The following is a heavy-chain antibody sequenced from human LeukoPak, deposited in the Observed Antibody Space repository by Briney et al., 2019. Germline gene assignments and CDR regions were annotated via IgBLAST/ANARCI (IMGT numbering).Heavy chain of an antibody. J-gene: IGHJ5*02. CDR1: GFTVSSNY. CDR2: IYSGGST. CDR3: AKDLLLCSSTSCPPP. V-gene: IGHV3-53*05. D-gene: IGHD2-2*01. Sequence: QSGGSLRLSCAASGFTVSSNYMSWVRQAPGKGLEWVSVIYSGGSTYYADSVKGRFTISRDNSKNTLYLQMNSLRAEDTAVYYCAKDLLLCSSTSCPPPWGQGTLVTVSS.